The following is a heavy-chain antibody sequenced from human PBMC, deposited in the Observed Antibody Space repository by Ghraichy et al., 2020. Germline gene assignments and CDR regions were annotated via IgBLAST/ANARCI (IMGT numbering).Heavy chain of an antibody. CDR2: INHSGST. CDR1: GGSFSGYY. V-gene: IGHV4-34*01. D-gene: IGHD5-18*01. Sequence: SETLSLTCAVYGGSFSGYYWSWIRQPPGKGLEWIGEINHSGSTNYNPSLKSRVTISVDTSKNQFSLKLSSVTAADTAVYYCARRGNWTWIQLWLSYFDYWGQGTLVTVSS. J-gene: IGHJ4*02. CDR3: ARRGNWTWIQLWLSYFDY.